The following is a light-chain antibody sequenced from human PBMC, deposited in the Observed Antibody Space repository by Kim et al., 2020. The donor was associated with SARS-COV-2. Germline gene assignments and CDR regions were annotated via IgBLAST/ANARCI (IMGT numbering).Light chain of an antibody. Sequence: QSALTQPRSVSGSPGQSVTISCAGTSSDVGGYKYVSWYQQHPGKAPKLIICDVSKRPSGVPDRFSGSKSGNTASLTISGLQAEDEADYYCCSYAGSDTLVFGGGTQLTVL. J-gene: IGLJ2*01. CDR1: SSDVGGYKY. V-gene: IGLV2-11*01. CDR3: CSYAGSDTLV. CDR2: DVS.